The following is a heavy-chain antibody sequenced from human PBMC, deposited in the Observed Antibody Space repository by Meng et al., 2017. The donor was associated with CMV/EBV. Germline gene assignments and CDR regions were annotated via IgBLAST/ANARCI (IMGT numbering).Heavy chain of an antibody. CDR1: GFTFDDYT. D-gene: IGHD1-14*01. J-gene: IGHJ4*02. V-gene: IGHV3-43*01. Sequence: GESLKISCAASGFTFDDYTMHWVRQAPGKGLEWVSLISWDGGSTYYADSVKGRFTISRDNSKNSLYLQMNSLRTEDTAVYYCARQTGRTPPDYWGQGTLVTVSS. CDR2: ISWDGGST. CDR3: ARQTGRTPPDY.